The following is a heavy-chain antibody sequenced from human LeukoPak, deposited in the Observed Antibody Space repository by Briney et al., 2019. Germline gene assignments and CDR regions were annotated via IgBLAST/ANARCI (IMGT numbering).Heavy chain of an antibody. D-gene: IGHD4-17*01. CDR2: FYYSGST. CDR1: GGFISSYY. J-gene: IGHJ4*02. V-gene: IGHV4-59*08. Sequence: PSETLSLTCTVSGGFISSYYWSWIRQPPGKGLEWIGYFYYSGSTSYNPSLKSRVTISVDTSKNQFSLKLTSVTAADTAVYYCARQTGTVTTPFDYWGQGTLVTVFS. CDR3: ARQTGTVTTPFDY.